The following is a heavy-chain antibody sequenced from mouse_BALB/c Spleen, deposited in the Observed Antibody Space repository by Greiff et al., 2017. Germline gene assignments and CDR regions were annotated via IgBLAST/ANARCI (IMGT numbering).Heavy chain of an antibody. D-gene: IGHD1-1*01. V-gene: IGHV2-2*02. Sequence: QVQLQQSGPGLVQPSQSLSITCTVSGFSLTSYGVHWVRQSPGKGLEWLGVIWSGGSTDYNAAFISRLSISKDNSKSQVFFKMNSLQANDTAIYYCARMDYYGSSSFAYWGQGTLVTVSA. CDR2: IWSGGST. CDR1: GFSLTSYG. CDR3: ARMDYYGSSSFAY. J-gene: IGHJ3*01.